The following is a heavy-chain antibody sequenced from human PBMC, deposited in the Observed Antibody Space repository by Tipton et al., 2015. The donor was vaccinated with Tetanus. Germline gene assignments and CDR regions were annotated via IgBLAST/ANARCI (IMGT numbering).Heavy chain of an antibody. J-gene: IGHJ3*01. D-gene: IGHD3-10*01. Sequence: TLSLTCTVSGGSFSLYYWNWVRQSPGKGLEWIGEISHSGSSSYSPSLKSRVTISVDTSKNQFSLRLRSVAAAETAVYYCARGGRDASNNPLGAFDVWGRGTTVTVSS. CDR1: GGSFSLYY. CDR2: ISHSGSS. V-gene: IGHV4-34*01. CDR3: ARGGRDASNNPLGAFDV.